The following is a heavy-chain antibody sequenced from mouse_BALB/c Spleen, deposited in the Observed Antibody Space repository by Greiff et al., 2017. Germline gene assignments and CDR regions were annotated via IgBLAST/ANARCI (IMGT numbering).Heavy chain of an antibody. CDR3: ARFYYYGMGY. CDR1: GFTFSDYY. Sequence: EVHLVESGGGLVKPGGSLKLSCAASGFTFSDYYMYWVRQTPEKRLEWVATISDGGSYTYYPDSVKGRFTISRDNAKNNLYLQMSSLKSEDTAMYYCARFYYYGMGYWGQGTSVTVSS. J-gene: IGHJ4*01. CDR2: ISDGGSYT. V-gene: IGHV5-4*02.